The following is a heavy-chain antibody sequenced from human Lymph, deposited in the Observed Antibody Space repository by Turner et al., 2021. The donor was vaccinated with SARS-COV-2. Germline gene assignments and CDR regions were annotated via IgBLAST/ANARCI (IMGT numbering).Heavy chain of an antibody. Sequence: EVQLVESGGGLVKPGGSLRLFCAASGFTFSTYSMNWVRQAPGKGLEWILSSSSSSSYIYYADSVKGRCTISRDDAKNSLYLQMNSRRAEDTAVYFCARDIPTTADYFDYWGQGTLVTVSS. V-gene: IGHV3-21*01. CDR1: GFTFSTYS. J-gene: IGHJ4*02. D-gene: IGHD4-17*01. CDR3: ARDIPTTADYFDY. CDR2: SSSSSSYI.